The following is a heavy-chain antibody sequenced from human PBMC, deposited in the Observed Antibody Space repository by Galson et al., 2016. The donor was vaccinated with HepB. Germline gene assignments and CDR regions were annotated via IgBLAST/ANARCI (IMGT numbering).Heavy chain of an antibody. CDR2: IRQDGGEV. CDR1: GFTFSSYW. V-gene: IGHV3-7*01. Sequence: SLRLSCAASGFTFSSYWMSWVRQSPGKGLEWVATIRQDGGEVKYVDSVKGRFTISRDNGKNSLFLQMDSLRAEDSALYYCGRLSRTLPDYWGQGTLVTVSS. J-gene: IGHJ4*02. CDR3: GRLSRTLPDY.